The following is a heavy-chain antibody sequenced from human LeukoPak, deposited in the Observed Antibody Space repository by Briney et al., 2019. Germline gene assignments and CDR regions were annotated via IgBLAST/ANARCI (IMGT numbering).Heavy chain of an antibody. CDR2: TVGGGSPNT. Sequence: GGSLRLSCAASGFYFANYAMSWVHQAPGKGLEWVSATVGGGSPNTYHADSVKGRFTISRDNAKNSLYLQMNSLRAEDTAVYYCARVPDRIAVAGTSYWGQGTLVTVSS. CDR3: ARVPDRIAVAGTSY. CDR1: GFYFANYA. D-gene: IGHD6-19*01. V-gene: IGHV3-23*01. J-gene: IGHJ4*02.